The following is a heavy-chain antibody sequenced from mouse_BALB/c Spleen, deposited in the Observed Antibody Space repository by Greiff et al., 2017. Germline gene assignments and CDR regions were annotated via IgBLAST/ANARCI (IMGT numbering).Heavy chain of an antibody. J-gene: IGHJ1*01. V-gene: IGHV5-4*02. CDR2: ISDGGSYT. CDR1: GFTFSDYY. Sequence: DVKLVESGGGLVKPGGSLKLSCAASGFTFSDYYMYWVRQTPEKRLEWVATISDGGSYTYYPDSVKGRFTISRDNAKNNLYLQMSSLKSEDTAMYYCARIYRYDVGWYFDVWGAGTTVTVSS. D-gene: IGHD2-14*01. CDR3: ARIYRYDVGWYFDV.